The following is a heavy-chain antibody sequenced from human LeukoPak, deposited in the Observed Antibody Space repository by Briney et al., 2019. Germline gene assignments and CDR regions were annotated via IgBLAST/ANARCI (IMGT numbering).Heavy chain of an antibody. J-gene: IGHJ1*01. CDR2: ISSSSSYI. CDR3: SRDPNGDYVGAFDFQR. Sequence: GGSLRLSCAASGFTFSSYSMNWVRQAPGKGLEWVSSISSSSSYIYYADSVKGRFTISRDNAKNTLYLQMNSLRAEDTATYYCSRDPNGDYVGAFDFQRWGQGTLVTVSS. D-gene: IGHD4-17*01. V-gene: IGHV3-21*04. CDR1: GFTFSSYS.